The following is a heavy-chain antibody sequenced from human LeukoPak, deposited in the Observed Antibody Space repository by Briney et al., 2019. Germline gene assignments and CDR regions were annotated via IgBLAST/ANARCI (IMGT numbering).Heavy chain of an antibody. Sequence: PGGSLRLSCAASGFTFSNYALRWVRQAPGEGLEWVSAISASGTSTYYADSVKGRFTISKDNSKNTLYQQMNSLRADDTAVYYCAKDRTVFRGITYYFDYWGQGTLVTVSS. CDR3: AKDRTVFRGITYYFDY. V-gene: IGHV3-23*01. J-gene: IGHJ4*02. D-gene: IGHD3-10*01. CDR2: ISASGTST. CDR1: GFTFSNYA.